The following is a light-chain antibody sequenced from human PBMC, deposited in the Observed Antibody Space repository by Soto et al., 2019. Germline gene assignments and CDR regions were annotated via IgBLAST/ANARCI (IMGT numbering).Light chain of an antibody. V-gene: IGKV3-15*01. CDR3: QQYNNWVT. CDR2: GAS. CDR1: QSVRSN. Sequence: VLTQPPGTLSLSPGERATLSCRPSQSVRSNLAWYQQQPGQAPRLLIYGASPRATGIPARFSGSGFRSEFTLTIIGLQSEDFEVYYCQQYNNWVTFGQGTRLEIK. J-gene: IGKJ5*01.